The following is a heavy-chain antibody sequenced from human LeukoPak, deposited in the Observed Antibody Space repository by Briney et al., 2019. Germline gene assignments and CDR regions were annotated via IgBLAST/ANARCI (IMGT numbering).Heavy chain of an antibody. J-gene: IGHJ5*02. CDR3: AGYSYGVRPS. CDR1: GDSVSSNSAA. Sequence: SQTLSLTCVISGDSVSSNSAAWNWIRQSPSRGLEWLGRTYYRSKWHYDYAVSVKSRISINPDTSKNQFSLHLDSVTPEDTAVYYCAGYSYGVRPSWGQGTLVSVSS. D-gene: IGHD5-18*01. V-gene: IGHV6-1*01. CDR2: TYYRSKWHY.